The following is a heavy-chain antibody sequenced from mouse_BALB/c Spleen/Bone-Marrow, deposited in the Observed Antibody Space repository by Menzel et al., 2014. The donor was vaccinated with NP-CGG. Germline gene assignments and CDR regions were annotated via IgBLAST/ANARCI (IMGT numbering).Heavy chain of an antibody. CDR1: GYTFTDYA. CDR3: ARSDGFDY. Sequence: VQLQQSGAELVRPGVSVKISCKGSGYTFTDYALHWVKQSHAKSLEWIGIISTYYGDASYNQKFKGKATMTVDKSSSTAYMELARLTSEDSAIYYCARSDGFDYWDQGTTLTVSS. D-gene: IGHD2-3*01. V-gene: IGHV1S137*01. J-gene: IGHJ2*01. CDR2: ISTYYGDA.